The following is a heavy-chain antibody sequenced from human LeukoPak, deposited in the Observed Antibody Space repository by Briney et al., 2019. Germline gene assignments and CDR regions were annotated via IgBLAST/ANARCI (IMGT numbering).Heavy chain of an antibody. Sequence: GGSLRLSCAASGFTFSSYGMHWVRQAPGKGLEWVAVISYDGSNKYYADSVKGRFTISRDNSKNTLYLQMNSLRAEDTAVYYCAKDAPLGGDYWGQGTLVTVSS. V-gene: IGHV3-30*18. CDR3: AKDAPLGGDY. CDR2: ISYDGSNK. J-gene: IGHJ4*02. D-gene: IGHD3-16*01. CDR1: GFTFSSYG.